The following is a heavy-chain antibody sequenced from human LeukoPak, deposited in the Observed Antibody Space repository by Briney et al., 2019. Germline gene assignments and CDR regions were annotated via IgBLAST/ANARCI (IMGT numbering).Heavy chain of an antibody. J-gene: IGHJ5*02. CDR1: GYTFTGYD. CDR3: ARDYYSGYRNWFDP. CDR2: INPNSGGT. D-gene: IGHD2/OR15-2a*01. V-gene: IGHV1-2*02. Sequence: ASVKGSCKASGYTFTGYDMHWVRQAPGQGLEWMGWINPNSGGTNYAQKFQGRVTMTRDTSISTAYMELSRLRSDDTAAYYCARDYYSGYRNWFDPWGQGTLVTVSS.